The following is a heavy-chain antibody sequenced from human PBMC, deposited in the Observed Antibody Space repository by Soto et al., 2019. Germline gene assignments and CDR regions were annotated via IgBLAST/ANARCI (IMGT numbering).Heavy chain of an antibody. CDR1: GFTFSSYA. D-gene: IGHD3-22*01. Sequence: EVQLVESGGGLVQPGGSLRLSCAASGFTFSSYAMHWVHQAPGKGLEYVSAISSNGGSTYYANSVKGRFTISRDNSKNTLYLQMGSLRAEDMAVYYCARPDSSGWGKDAFDIWGQGTMVTVSS. V-gene: IGHV3-64*01. J-gene: IGHJ3*02. CDR2: ISSNGGST. CDR3: ARPDSSGWGKDAFDI.